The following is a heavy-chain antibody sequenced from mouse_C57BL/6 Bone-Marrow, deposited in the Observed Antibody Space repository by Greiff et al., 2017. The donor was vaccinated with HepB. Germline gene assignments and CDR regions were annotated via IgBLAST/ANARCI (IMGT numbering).Heavy chain of an antibody. J-gene: IGHJ2*01. CDR3: ARYEVGIYDGYYDYFDY. Sequence: QVQLKQSGAELVKPGASVKLSCKASGYTFTEYTIHWVKQRSGQGLEWIGWFYPGSGSIKYNEKFKDKATLTADKSSSTVYMELSRLTSEDSAVYFCARYEVGIYDGYYDYFDYWGQGTTLTVSS. V-gene: IGHV1-62-2*01. D-gene: IGHD2-3*01. CDR2: FYPGSGSI. CDR1: GYTFTEYT.